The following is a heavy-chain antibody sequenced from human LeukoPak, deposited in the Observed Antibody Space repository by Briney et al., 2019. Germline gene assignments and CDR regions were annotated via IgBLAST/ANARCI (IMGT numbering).Heavy chain of an antibody. Sequence: SVKVSCKASGGTFSSYATSWVRQAPGQGLEWMGGIIPIFGTANYAQKFQGRVTITADESTSTAYTELSSLRSEDTAVYYCASCDSSGYYYPMDYWGQGTLVTVSS. CDR2: IIPIFGTA. J-gene: IGHJ4*02. D-gene: IGHD3-22*01. CDR1: GGTFSSYA. CDR3: ASCDSSGYYYPMDY. V-gene: IGHV1-69*13.